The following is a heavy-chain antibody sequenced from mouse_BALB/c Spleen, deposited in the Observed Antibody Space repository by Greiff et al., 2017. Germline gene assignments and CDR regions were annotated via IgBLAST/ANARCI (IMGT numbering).Heavy chain of an antibody. CDR3: ARDRPYGNYYYAMDY. Sequence: VQLQQSGPGLVAPSQSLSITCTVSGFSLTSYGVHWVRQPPGKGLEWLGVIWAGGSTNYNSALTSRLSISKDNSKSQVFLKMNSLQTDDTAMYYCARDRPYGNYYYAMDYWGQGTSVTVSS. CDR2: IWAGGST. CDR1: GFSLTSYG. V-gene: IGHV2-9*02. J-gene: IGHJ4*01. D-gene: IGHD2-1*01.